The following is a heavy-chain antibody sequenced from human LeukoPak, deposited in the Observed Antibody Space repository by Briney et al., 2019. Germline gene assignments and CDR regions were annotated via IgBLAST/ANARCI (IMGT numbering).Heavy chain of an antibody. J-gene: IGHJ6*02. CDR1: GFTFSSYA. CDR2: ISGSGGST. CDR3: ATVLDENSVNYGSGSYLLYYYYGMDV. V-gene: IGHV3-23*01. D-gene: IGHD3-10*01. Sequence: PGGSLRLSCAASGFTFSSYAMSWVRQAPGKGLEWVSAISGSGGSTYYADSVKGRFTISRDNSKNTLYLQMNSLRAEDTDVYYCATVLDENSVNYGSGSYLLYYYYGMDVWGQGTTVTVSS.